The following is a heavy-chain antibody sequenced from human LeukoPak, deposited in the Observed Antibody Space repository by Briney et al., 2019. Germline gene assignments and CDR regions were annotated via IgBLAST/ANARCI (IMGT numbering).Heavy chain of an antibody. J-gene: IGHJ5*02. CDR1: GFTFSSYA. Sequence: GGSLRLSCAASGFTFSSYAMSWVRQAPGKGLEWVSAISGSGGSTYYADSVKGRFTISRDNSKNTLYLQMNSLRAEDTAVYYCARDNGDDYGDYNWFDPWGQGTLVTVSS. CDR3: ARDNGDDYGDYNWFDP. CDR2: ISGSGGST. D-gene: IGHD4-17*01. V-gene: IGHV3-23*01.